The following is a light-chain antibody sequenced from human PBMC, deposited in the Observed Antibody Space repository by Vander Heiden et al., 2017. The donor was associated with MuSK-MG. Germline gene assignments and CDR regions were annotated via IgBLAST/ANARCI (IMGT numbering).Light chain of an antibody. CDR3: YSYARTNNV. V-gene: IGLV2-8*01. J-gene: IGLJ2*01. Sequence: QPALPQSPSASGSPVPSVTISCTGTSSDLRDSDHLSWYAPYPGRPPNPILYEVSKRPVGVPDCVSGSKSGNTASMTVSGLQAEDDAYYYCYSYARTNNVFGGGTRLTVL. CDR2: EVS. CDR1: SSDLRDSDH.